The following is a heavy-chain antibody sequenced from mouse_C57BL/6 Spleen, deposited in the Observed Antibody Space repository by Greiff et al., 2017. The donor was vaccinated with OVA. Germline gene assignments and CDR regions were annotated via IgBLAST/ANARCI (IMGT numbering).Heavy chain of an antibody. CDR2: IWSGGST. Sequence: VQLQESGPGLVQPSQTLSITCTVSGFSLTSYGVHWVRQSPGKGLEWLGVIWSGGSTDYNAAFISRLSISKDNSKSQVFFKMNSLQADDTDIYYCARNMGSGPHYYAMDYWGQGTSVTVSS. CDR1: GFSLTSYG. V-gene: IGHV2-2*01. J-gene: IGHJ4*01. D-gene: IGHD3-2*02. CDR3: ARNMGSGPHYYAMDY.